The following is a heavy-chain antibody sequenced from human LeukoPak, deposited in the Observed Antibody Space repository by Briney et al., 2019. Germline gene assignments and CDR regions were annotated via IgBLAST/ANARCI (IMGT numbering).Heavy chain of an antibody. CDR3: ARLTTGTPEV. Sequence: GGSLRLSCAASGFTFSSYAMSWVRQAPGKGLEWVSAISSSGGSTYYADSVKGRFTISRDNSKNTLYLQMNSLRAEDTAVYYCARLTTGTPEVWGQGTLVTVSS. V-gene: IGHV3-23*01. CDR1: GFTFSSYA. J-gene: IGHJ4*02. CDR2: ISSSGGST. D-gene: IGHD1-1*01.